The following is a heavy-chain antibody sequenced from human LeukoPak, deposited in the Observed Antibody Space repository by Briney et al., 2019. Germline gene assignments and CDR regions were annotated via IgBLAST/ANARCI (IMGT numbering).Heavy chain of an antibody. CDR1: GFTFSSYA. CDR2: ISGSGGST. V-gene: IGHV3-23*01. D-gene: IGHD6-13*01. CDR3: AKDQQPPYYGMDV. Sequence: AGGSLRLSCAASGFTFSSYAMRWVRQAPGKGLEWVSAISGSGGSTYYADSVKGRFTISRDNSKNTLYLQMNSLRAEDTAVYYCAKDQQPPYYGMDVWGQGTTVTVSS. J-gene: IGHJ6*02.